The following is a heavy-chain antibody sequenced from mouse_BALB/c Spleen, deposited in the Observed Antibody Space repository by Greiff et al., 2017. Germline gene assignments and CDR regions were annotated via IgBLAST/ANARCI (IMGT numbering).Heavy chain of an antibody. CDR2: IDPANGNT. J-gene: IGHJ3*01. CDR3: ATGSSYRAWFAY. Sequence: ESGAELVKPGASVKLSCTASGFNIKDTYMHWVKQRPEQGLEWIGRIDPANGNTKYDPKFQGKATITADTSSNTAYLQLSSLTSEDTAVYYCATGSSYRAWFAYWGQGTLVTVSA. CDR1: GFNIKDTY. V-gene: IGHV14-3*02. D-gene: IGHD1-1*01.